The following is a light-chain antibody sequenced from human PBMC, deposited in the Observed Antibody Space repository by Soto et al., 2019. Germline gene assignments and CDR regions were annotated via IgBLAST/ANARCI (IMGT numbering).Light chain of an antibody. CDR3: QQGFSAPPWT. V-gene: IGKV1-39*01. Sequence: DIQMTQSPSSLSASVGDRVTITCRSSQSINNYLNWYQQKPGRAPKLLIYDASSLQSGVPSRFSSSGSGTDFTLTISSLQPEDLATYYCQQGFSAPPWTFGQGTKVELK. J-gene: IGKJ1*01. CDR2: DAS. CDR1: QSINNY.